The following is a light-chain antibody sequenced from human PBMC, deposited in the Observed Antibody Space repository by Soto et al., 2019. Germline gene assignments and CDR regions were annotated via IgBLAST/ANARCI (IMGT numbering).Light chain of an antibody. J-gene: IGKJ2*01. V-gene: IGKV1-5*03. CDR2: KTS. CDR1: QSLSGW. CDR3: LQYNSLYT. Sequence: DIQMTQSPSTLPASVGDRVTITCRASQSLSGWLAWYRQKPGKAPKLLIYKTSTLESGVPSRFSGSGSGTQFTLTITSLQPDDFATYYCLQYNSLYTFGQGTKVDIK.